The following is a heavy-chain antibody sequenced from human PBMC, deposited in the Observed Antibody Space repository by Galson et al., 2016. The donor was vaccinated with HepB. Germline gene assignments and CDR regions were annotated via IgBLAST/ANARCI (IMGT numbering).Heavy chain of an antibody. J-gene: IGHJ6*02. CDR1: GFTFSDYY. Sequence: SLRLSCAASGFTFSDYYMSWIRQAPGKGLEWVSYISSSSSYTNYADSVRGRFTISRDNAKNSLYLQMNSLRAEDTAVYYCARAGFKGFSNGMDVWGQGTTVTVSS. CDR2: ISSSSSYT. D-gene: IGHD2/OR15-2a*01. CDR3: ARAGFKGFSNGMDV. V-gene: IGHV3-11*06.